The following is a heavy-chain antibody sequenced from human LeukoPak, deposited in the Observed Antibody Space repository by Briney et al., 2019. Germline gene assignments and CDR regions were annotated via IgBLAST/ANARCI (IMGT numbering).Heavy chain of an antibody. J-gene: IGHJ4*02. Sequence: GGSLRLSCAASGFTFSSYAMHWVRQAPGKGLEYVSAISSNGGSTYYANSVKGRFTISRDNSKNTLYLQMGSLRAEDMAVYYCARDRQWLVRGTPDYWGQGTLVTVSS. CDR1: GFTFSSYA. V-gene: IGHV3-64*01. D-gene: IGHD6-19*01. CDR3: ARDRQWLVRGTPDY. CDR2: ISSNGGST.